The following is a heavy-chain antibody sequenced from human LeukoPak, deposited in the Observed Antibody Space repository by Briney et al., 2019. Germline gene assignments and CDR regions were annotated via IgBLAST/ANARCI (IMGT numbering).Heavy chain of an antibody. D-gene: IGHD2-21*02. CDR1: GGSISSSSYY. J-gene: IGHJ4*02. V-gene: IGHV4-39*07. CDR3: ARRAPYCGGDCYSDY. Sequence: SETLSLTCTVSGGSISSSSYYWSWIRQPPGKGLEWIGEINHSGSTNYNPSLKSRVTISVDTSKNQFSLKLSSVTAADTAVYYCARRAPYCGGDCYSDYWGQGTLVTVSS. CDR2: INHSGST.